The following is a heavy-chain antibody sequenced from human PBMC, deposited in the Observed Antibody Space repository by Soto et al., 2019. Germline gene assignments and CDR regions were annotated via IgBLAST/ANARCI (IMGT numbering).Heavy chain of an antibody. CDR1: GYTFTSYG. V-gene: IGHV1-18*01. Sequence: ASVKVSCKASGYTFTSYGISWVRQAPGQGLEWMGWISAYNGNTNYAQKLQGRVTMTTDTSTSTAYMELRSLRSDDTAVYYCARDPGAQWLEYYFDYWGQGTLVTAPQ. J-gene: IGHJ4*02. D-gene: IGHD6-19*01. CDR3: ARDPGAQWLEYYFDY. CDR2: ISAYNGNT.